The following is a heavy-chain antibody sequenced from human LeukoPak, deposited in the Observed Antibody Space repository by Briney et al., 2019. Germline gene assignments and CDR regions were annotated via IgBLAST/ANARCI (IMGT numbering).Heavy chain of an antibody. CDR3: ARDTPGRRDGYIGAFDI. CDR1: GFTFSSYS. CDR2: ISSSSSSYI. J-gene: IGHJ3*02. V-gene: IGHV3-21*01. D-gene: IGHD5-24*01. Sequence: GGSLRLSCAASGFTFSSYSMNWVRQAPGKGLEWVSSISSSSSSYIYYADSVKGRFTISRDNAKNSLYLQMNSLRAEDTAVYYCARDTPGRRDGYIGAFDIWGQGTMVTVSS.